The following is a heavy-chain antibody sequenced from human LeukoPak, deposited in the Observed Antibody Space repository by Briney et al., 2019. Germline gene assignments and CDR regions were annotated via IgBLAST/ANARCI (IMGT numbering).Heavy chain of an antibody. CDR2: MNPNSGNT. D-gene: IGHD2-15*01. V-gene: IGHV1-8*01. J-gene: IGHJ4*02. Sequence: ASVKVSCKASGYTFTSYDINWVRQATGQGLEWMGWMNPNSGNTGYAQKFQGRVTMTRNTSISTAYMELSSLRSEDTAVYYCARELNRTPRDIVVVVAATPLFDYWGQGTLVTVSS. CDR1: GYTFTSYD. CDR3: ARELNRTPRDIVVVVAATPLFDY.